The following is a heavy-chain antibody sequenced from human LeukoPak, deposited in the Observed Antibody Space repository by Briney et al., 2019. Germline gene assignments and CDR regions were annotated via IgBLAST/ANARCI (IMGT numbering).Heavy chain of an antibody. CDR2: INHSGST. D-gene: IGHD1-26*01. CDR1: GGSFSGYY. CDR3: ARVSGSYYRNTPGWFDP. Sequence: SETLSLTCAVYGGSFSGYYWSWIRQPPGKGLEWIGEINHSGSTNYNPSLKSRVTISVDTSKNQFSLRLSSVTAADTAVYYCARVSGSYYRNTPGWFDPWGQGTLVTVSP. V-gene: IGHV4-34*01. J-gene: IGHJ5*02.